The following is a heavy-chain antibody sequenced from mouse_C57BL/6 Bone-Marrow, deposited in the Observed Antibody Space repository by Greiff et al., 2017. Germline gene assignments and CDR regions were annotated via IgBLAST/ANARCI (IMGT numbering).Heavy chain of an antibody. J-gene: IGHJ1*03. D-gene: IGHD2-3*01. Sequence: EVQLVESGGGLVQPGGSLKLSCAASGFTFSDYGMAWVRQAPRKGPEWVAFISNLAYSIYYADTVTGRFTISRENAKNTLYLEMSSLRSEDTAMYYCARHWGYDGYYFSYVDVWGTGTTVTVSS. V-gene: IGHV5-15*01. CDR3: ARHWGYDGYYFSYVDV. CDR2: ISNLAYSI. CDR1: GFTFSDYG.